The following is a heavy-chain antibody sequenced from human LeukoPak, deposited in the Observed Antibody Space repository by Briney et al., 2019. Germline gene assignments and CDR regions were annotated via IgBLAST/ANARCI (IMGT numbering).Heavy chain of an antibody. V-gene: IGHV1-2*02. CDR2: INPNSGGT. CDR3: ARDEGCSGGSCFRVTDY. J-gene: IGHJ4*02. Sequence: ASVKVSCKASGYTFTGYYMHWVRQAPGQGLEWMGWINPNSGGTNYAQKSQGRVTMTRDTSISTAYMELSSLSSDDTAVYYCARDEGCSGGSCFRVTDYWGQGTLVTVSS. CDR1: GYTFTGYY. D-gene: IGHD2-15*01.